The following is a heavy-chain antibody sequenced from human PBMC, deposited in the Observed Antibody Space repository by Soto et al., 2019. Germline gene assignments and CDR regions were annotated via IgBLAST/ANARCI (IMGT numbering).Heavy chain of an antibody. CDR2: ISYDGSNK. D-gene: IGHD5-12*01. V-gene: IGHV3-30*03. CDR1: GFTFSSYG. J-gene: IGHJ6*02. Sequence: QVQLVESGGGVVQPGRSLRLSCAASGFTFSSYGMHWVRQAPGKGLEWVAVISYDGSNKYYADSVKGRFTISRDNSKNTLYLQMNSLRAEDTAVYYCATMEMATLSDYYYGMDVWGQGTTVTVSS. CDR3: ATMEMATLSDYYYGMDV.